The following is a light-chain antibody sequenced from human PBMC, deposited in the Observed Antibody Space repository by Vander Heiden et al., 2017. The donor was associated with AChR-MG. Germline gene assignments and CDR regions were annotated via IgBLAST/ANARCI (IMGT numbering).Light chain of an antibody. CDR2: AAA. Sequence: DIHMTQSPSSLSASVGDRVSITCRASQDINIFLNWYQQHPGKAPKLLTDAAATLQTGVPSRFSGSGSGTVFTLTISKVLPEDFATYYCQQTDNIPYTFGQGTTLDMK. CDR3: QQTDNIPYT. V-gene: IGKV1-39*01. CDR1: QDINIF. J-gene: IGKJ2*01.